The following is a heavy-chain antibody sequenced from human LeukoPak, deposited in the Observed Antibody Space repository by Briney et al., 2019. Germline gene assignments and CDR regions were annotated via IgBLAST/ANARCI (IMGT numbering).Heavy chain of an antibody. CDR1: GGSFSGYY. Sequence: PSETLSLTCAVYGGSFSGYYWSWIRQPPGKGLEWIGEINHSGSTNYNPSLKSRVTISVDTSKNQFSLKLSSVTAADTAVYYCARSPDYDFWSGYPSDYYMDVWGKGTTVTVSS. CDR2: INHSGST. V-gene: IGHV4-34*01. CDR3: ARSPDYDFWSGYPSDYYMDV. D-gene: IGHD3-3*01. J-gene: IGHJ6*03.